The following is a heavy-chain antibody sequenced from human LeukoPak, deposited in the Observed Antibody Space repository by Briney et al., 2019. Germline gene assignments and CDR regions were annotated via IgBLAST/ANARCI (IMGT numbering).Heavy chain of an antibody. V-gene: IGHV3-23*01. J-gene: IGHJ4*02. CDR3: AKDGVLRPFDY. D-gene: IGHD3-3*01. CDR1: GFTFISYW. CDR2: ISGSGGST. Sequence: PGGSLRLSCEASGFTFISYWMSWVRQAPGKGLEWVSAISGSGGSTYYADSVKGRFTISRDNAKNTLYLQMNSLRAEDTAVYYCAKDGVLRPFDYWGQGTLVTVSS.